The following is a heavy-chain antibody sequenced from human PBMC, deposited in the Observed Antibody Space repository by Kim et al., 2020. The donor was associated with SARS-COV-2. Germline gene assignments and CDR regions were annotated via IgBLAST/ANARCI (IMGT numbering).Heavy chain of an antibody. J-gene: IGHJ6*02. V-gene: IGHV4-61*02. CDR2: IYTSGST. D-gene: IGHD3-10*01. CDR1: GGSISSGSYY. CDR3: ARDKYYYGSGSYYQGRTFYYYYGMDV. Sequence: SETLSLTCTVSGGSISSGSYYWSWIRQPAGKGLEWIGRIYTSGSTNYNPSLKSRVTISVDTSKNQFSRKLSSVTAADTAVYYCARDKYYYGSGSYYQGRTFYYYYGMDVWGQGTTVTVSS.